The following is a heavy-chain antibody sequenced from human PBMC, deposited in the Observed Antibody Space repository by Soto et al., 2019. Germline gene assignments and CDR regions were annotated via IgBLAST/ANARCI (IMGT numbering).Heavy chain of an antibody. CDR1: GFTFSGRS. J-gene: IGHJ6*01. CDR3: ARGWFGPDV. V-gene: IGHV3-74*01. CDR2: IDNAGTDS. D-gene: IGHD3-10*01. Sequence: EVQLVESGGGLVQPGGSLRLSCAASGFTFSGRSMHWVRQAPGKGLEWVSGIDNAGTDSTYADSVKGRFTSSRDNAKNTLYLQMNSLRVEDTAVYYCARGWFGPDVWGKGTTVTVSS.